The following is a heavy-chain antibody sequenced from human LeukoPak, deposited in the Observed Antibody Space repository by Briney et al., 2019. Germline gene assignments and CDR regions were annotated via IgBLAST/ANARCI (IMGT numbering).Heavy chain of an antibody. J-gene: IGHJ4*02. CDR1: GGTXTSYA. Sequence: SVNLSCKASGGTXTSYAISGVRQATGQGLEWMGGIIPIFGSANYAQKFQGRVTTTADESTSTAYMELSSVRSEDTAVYYCARGWELLRLDYWGQGTLVTVSS. CDR3: ARGWELLRLDY. CDR2: IIPIFGSA. V-gene: IGHV1-69*01. D-gene: IGHD1-26*01.